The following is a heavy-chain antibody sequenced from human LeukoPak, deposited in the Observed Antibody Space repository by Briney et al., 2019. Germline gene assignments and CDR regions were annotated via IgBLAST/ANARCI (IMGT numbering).Heavy chain of an antibody. CDR3: ARDRLRYSSSPDAFDI. V-gene: IGHV4-59*01. CDR2: IYYSGST. Sequence: SETLSLTCTVSGGSISSYYWSWLRQPPGKGLEWIGYIYYSGSTNYNPSLKSRVTISVDTSKNQFSLKLSSVTAADTAVYYCARDRLRYSSSPDAFDIWGQGTMVTVSS. J-gene: IGHJ3*02. CDR1: GGSISSYY. D-gene: IGHD6-6*01.